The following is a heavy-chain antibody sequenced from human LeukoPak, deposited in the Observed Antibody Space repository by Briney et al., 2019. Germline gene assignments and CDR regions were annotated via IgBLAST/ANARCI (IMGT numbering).Heavy chain of an antibody. CDR3: ARSYSGYDYLDY. Sequence: GESLKISCKGSGYSFPSYWITWVRQMPGKGLEWMGRIDPSDSYINYSPSFQGHVTISADKSISTAYLQWSSLKASDIAMYYCARSYSGYDYLDYWGQGTLVTVSS. D-gene: IGHD5-12*01. CDR2: IDPSDSYI. V-gene: IGHV5-10-1*01. J-gene: IGHJ4*02. CDR1: GYSFPSYW.